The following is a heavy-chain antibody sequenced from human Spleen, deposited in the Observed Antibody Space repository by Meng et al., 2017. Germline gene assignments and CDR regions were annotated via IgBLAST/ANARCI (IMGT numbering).Heavy chain of an antibody. CDR3: ARVFSGSYVKIFDF. D-gene: IGHD1-26*01. Sequence: ASVKVSCKASGYTFTSHDINWVRQATGQGREWMGWMNPNSGKTGYAQKFQGRVTMIRDNSISTAYMELSSLRSEDTAAYYCARVFSGSYVKIFDFWGQGTLVTVSS. CDR1: GYTFTSHD. CDR2: MNPNSGKT. J-gene: IGHJ4*02. V-gene: IGHV1-8*01.